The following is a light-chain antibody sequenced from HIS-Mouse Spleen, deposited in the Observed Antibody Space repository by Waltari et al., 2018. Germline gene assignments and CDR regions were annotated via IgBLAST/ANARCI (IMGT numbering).Light chain of an antibody. Sequence: QSALTQPPSASGSPGQSVTIPCTGTSSDVGGYNYVSWYQQHPGTAPKLMIYEVSKRPSGVPDRFSGSKSGNTASLTVSGLQAEDEADYYCSSYAGSNNVVFGGGTKLTVL. CDR1: SSDVGGYNY. V-gene: IGLV2-8*01. CDR3: SSYAGSNNVV. J-gene: IGLJ2*01. CDR2: EVS.